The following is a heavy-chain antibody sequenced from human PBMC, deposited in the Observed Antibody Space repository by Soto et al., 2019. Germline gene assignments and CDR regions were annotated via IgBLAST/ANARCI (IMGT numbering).Heavy chain of an antibody. CDR3: AKPGQLGSYFDY. V-gene: IGHV3-30*18. D-gene: IGHD6-13*01. Sequence: QVQLVESGGGVVQPGRSLRLSCAASGFTFSSYGMHWVRQAPGKGLEWVAIISLDGSHKHYADSVKGRFTISRDNSKNTLYLQMNSLRAEDTAVYYCAKPGQLGSYFDYWGQGTLVTVYS. J-gene: IGHJ4*02. CDR2: ISLDGSHK. CDR1: GFTFSSYG.